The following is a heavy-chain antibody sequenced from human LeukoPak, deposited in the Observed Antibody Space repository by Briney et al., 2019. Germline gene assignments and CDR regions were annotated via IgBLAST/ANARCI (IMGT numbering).Heavy chain of an antibody. V-gene: IGHV3-23*01. Sequence: GGSLRLSCVASGFTFDDYGISWVRQAPGKGLEWVSAISGSGGSTYYADSVKGRFTISRDNSKNTLYLQMNSLRAEDTAVYYCAKVSGYSYGPGDYWGQGTLVTVSS. D-gene: IGHD5-18*01. J-gene: IGHJ4*02. CDR2: ISGSGGST. CDR3: AKVSGYSYGPGDY. CDR1: GFTFDDYG.